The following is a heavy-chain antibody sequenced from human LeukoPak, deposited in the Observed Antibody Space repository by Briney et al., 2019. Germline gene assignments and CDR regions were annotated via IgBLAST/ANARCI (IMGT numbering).Heavy chain of an antibody. V-gene: IGHV4-39*01. D-gene: IGHD3-22*01. Sequence: PSETLSLTCTVSGGSISSGDYYWSWIRQPPGKGLEWIGSIYYSGSTYYNPSLKSRVTISVDTSKNQFSLKLSSVTAADTAVYYCASPYYYDSSGYYYVHWGQGTLVTVSS. CDR1: GGSISSGDYY. J-gene: IGHJ4*02. CDR2: IYYSGST. CDR3: ASPYYYDSSGYYYVH.